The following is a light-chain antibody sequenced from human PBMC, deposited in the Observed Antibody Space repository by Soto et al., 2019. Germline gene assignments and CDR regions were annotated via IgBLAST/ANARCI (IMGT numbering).Light chain of an antibody. J-gene: IGLJ3*02. Sequence: QSVLTQPRSVSGSPGQSVTFSCTGTSGDTGAYNYVSWYQFHPGKAPKMIIYDVNKRPSGVPDRFSGSKSGNTASLTISWLQAEDEADYYCCSYAHTSRVFGGGTKVTVL. CDR2: DVN. CDR1: SGDTGAYNY. CDR3: CSYAHTSRV. V-gene: IGLV2-11*01.